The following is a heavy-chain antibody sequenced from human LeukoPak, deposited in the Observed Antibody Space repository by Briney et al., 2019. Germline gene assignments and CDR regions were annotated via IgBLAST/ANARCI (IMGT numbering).Heavy chain of an antibody. Sequence: PSETLSLTCTVSGGSLSSYYWSWIRQPPGKGLEWIGYIYYSGSTNYNPSLKSRVTISVDTSKNQFSLKLSSVTAADTAVYYCARHAGGVAARPYCGQRSPVTVSS. J-gene: IGHJ4*01. D-gene: IGHD6-6*01. CDR1: GGSLSSYY. CDR3: ARHAGGVAARPY. CDR2: IYYSGST. V-gene: IGHV4-59*08.